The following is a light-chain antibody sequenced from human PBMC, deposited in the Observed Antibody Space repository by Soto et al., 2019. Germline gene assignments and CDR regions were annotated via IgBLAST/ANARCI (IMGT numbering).Light chain of an antibody. Sequence: QSALTQPASVSGSPGQSITISCTGTSSDVGGYNYVSWYQQHPGKAPKLMIYDVSNRPSGVSNRFSGSKSGNTASLTISGLQAEDEDDYYCSSYTSSSNPYVVFGGGTKVTVL. CDR1: SSDVGGYNY. CDR3: SSYTSSSNPYVV. J-gene: IGLJ2*01. CDR2: DVS. V-gene: IGLV2-14*01.